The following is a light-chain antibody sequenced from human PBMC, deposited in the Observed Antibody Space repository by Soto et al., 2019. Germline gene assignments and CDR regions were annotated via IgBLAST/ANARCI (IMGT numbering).Light chain of an antibody. J-gene: IGKJ1*01. V-gene: IGKV3-20*01. CDR3: QQYHSTPRT. Sequence: EIVLTQSPGTLSLSPGQRATLSCRASQRVSSNRLSWYQQKTGQAPRLLIYGTSSRASGIPDRFSGSGSETDFTLTISRLEPEDFAAYYWQQYHSTPRTFGQGNKVEV. CDR2: GTS. CDR1: QRVSSNR.